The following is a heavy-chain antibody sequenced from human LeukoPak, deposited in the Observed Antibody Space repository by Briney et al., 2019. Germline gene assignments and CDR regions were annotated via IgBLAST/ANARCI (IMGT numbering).Heavy chain of an antibody. D-gene: IGHD7-27*01. J-gene: IGHJ3*02. CDR1: GGSISSYY. Sequence: PSETLSLTCTVSGGSISSYYWRWIRQPPGKGLEWIGYIYYSGSTNYNPSLKSRVTISVDTSKNQFSLKLSSVTAADTAVYYCAREANNWGSSRAFDIWGQGTMVTVSS. CDR2: IYYSGST. CDR3: AREANNWGSSRAFDI. V-gene: IGHV4-59*01.